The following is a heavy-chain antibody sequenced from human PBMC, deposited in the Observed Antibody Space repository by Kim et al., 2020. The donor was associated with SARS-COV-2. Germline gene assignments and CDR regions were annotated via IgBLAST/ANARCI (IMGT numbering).Heavy chain of an antibody. V-gene: IGHV1-18*04. D-gene: IGHD6-13*01. CDR1: GYTFTSYG. CDR2: ISAYNGNT. CDR3: ARDTPMRQQQLDFDY. J-gene: IGHJ4*02. Sequence: ASVKVSCKASGYTFTSYGISWVRQAPGQGLEWMGWISAYNGNTNYAQKLQGRVTMTTDTSTSTAYMELRSLRSDDTAVYYCARDTPMRQQQLDFDYWGQGTLVTVSS.